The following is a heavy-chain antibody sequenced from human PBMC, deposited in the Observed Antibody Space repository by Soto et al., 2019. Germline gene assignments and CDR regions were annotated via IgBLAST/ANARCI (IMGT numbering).Heavy chain of an antibody. D-gene: IGHD2-8*02. CDR1: VFSFSNSG. J-gene: IGHJ4*02. Sequence: WWSLRLSCTASVFSFSNSGIQWFRQTPGKGLEWVALISFDGDKYYVDSVKGRFTISRDNPTNTVYLQMNRLRPEDTGVYYCARDYARGWCQFWGQGTLVTVSS. CDR3: ARDYARGWCQF. CDR2: ISFDGDK. V-gene: IGHV3-30*03.